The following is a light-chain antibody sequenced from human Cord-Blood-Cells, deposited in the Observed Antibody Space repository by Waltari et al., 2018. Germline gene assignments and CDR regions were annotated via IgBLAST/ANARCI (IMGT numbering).Light chain of an antibody. CDR1: SRDVGSYNL. J-gene: IGLJ1*01. Sequence: QSALTQPASVSGSPGQSITISCTGTSRDVGSYNLLSWYQQPPGKAPKLMIYEVSKRPSGVSNRFSGSKSGNTASLTISGLQAEDEADYYCCSYAGSSTYVFGTGTKVTVL. V-gene: IGLV2-23*02. CDR3: CSYAGSSTYV. CDR2: EVS.